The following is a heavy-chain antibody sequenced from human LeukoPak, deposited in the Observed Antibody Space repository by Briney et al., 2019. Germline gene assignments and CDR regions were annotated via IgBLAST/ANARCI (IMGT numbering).Heavy chain of an antibody. Sequence: PGRSLRLSCAASGFTFSSYGMHWVRQAPGKGLEWVSSISTSSTYIYYADSVKGRFTISRDNAKNSLYLQMNSLRAEDTAVYYCARSYNYFDYWGQGTLVTVSS. D-gene: IGHD3-10*01. V-gene: IGHV3-21*06. CDR1: GFTFSSYG. CDR2: ISTSSTYI. J-gene: IGHJ4*02. CDR3: ARSYNYFDY.